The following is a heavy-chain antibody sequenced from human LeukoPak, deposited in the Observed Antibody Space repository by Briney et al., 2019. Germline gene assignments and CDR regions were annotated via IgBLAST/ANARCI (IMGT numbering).Heavy chain of an antibody. V-gene: IGHV3-23*01. CDR2: ISGGGGST. CDR3: ARSSGVPNWFDP. CDR1: GFTFSSYA. Sequence: GGSLRLSCAASGFTFSSYAMSWVRQAPGKGLEWVSAISGGGGSTYYADSVKGRFTISRDNSKNTLYLQMNSLRAEDTAVYYCARSSGVPNWFDPWGQGTLVTVSS. D-gene: IGHD3-10*01. J-gene: IGHJ5*02.